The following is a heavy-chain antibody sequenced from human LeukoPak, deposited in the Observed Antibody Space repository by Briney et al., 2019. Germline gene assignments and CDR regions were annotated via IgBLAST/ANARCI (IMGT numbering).Heavy chain of an antibody. V-gene: IGHV4-59*11. CDR1: GGSLTRRY. Sequence: SETLSLTCFVSGGSLTRRYWSWIRQPPGRGLEWIGYINYSGNTNYNPSLKSRVLISVDTSKNQFSLKLSSVTAADTAVYYCGRGGGGSYLEYSFDYWGQGTLVTVSS. CDR2: INYSGNT. CDR3: GRGGGGSYLEYSFDY. J-gene: IGHJ4*02. D-gene: IGHD3-10*01.